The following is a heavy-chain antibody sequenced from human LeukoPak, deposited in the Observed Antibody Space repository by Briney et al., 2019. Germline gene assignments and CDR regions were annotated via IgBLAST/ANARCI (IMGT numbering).Heavy chain of an antibody. V-gene: IGHV3-23*01. CDR3: AKDLYLRDFRSGYFDY. D-gene: IGHD3-3*01. J-gene: IGHJ4*02. Sequence: GGSLRLSCAASGFIFSNYGMNWVRQAPGKGLEWVAAISASGSATSYADSVRGRFTISRDNSKSTTYLQMNSLRAEDTAVFYCAKDLYLRDFRSGYFDYWGQGIPVTVSS. CDR2: ISASGSAT. CDR1: GFIFSNYG.